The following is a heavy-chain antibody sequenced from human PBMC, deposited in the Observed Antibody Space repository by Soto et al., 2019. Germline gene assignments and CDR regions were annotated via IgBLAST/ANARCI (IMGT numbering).Heavy chain of an antibody. CDR1: GFTFGAYT. CDR2: ISYDGNSE. J-gene: IGHJ3*01. V-gene: IGHV3-30*09. Sequence: QMHLVESGGGVVQPGRSLRLSCAASGFTFGAYTMHWVRQAPGKGLEWVAAISYDGNSERYTDSGKGRFAVSRDNPKSAMYLQMNSPRPDDTAVYYCARDGYGGRSDGFDVWGQGTKVTVSS. D-gene: IGHD1-26*01. CDR3: ARDGYGGRSDGFDV.